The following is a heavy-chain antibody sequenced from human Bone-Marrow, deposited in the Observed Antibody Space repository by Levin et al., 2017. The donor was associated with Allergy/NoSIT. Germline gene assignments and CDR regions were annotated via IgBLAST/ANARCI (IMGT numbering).Heavy chain of an antibody. Sequence: SQTLSLTCTVSGGSISSYYWSWIRQPPGKGLEWIGYIYYSGSTNYNPSLKSRVTISVDTSKNQFSLKLSSVTAADTAVYYCARHDYGDYNAFDIWGQGTMVTVSS. D-gene: IGHD4-17*01. CDR3: ARHDYGDYNAFDI. CDR1: GGSISSYY. J-gene: IGHJ3*02. V-gene: IGHV4-59*08. CDR2: IYYSGST.